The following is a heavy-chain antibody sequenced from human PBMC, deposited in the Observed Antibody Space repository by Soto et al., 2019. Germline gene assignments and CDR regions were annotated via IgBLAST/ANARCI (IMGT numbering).Heavy chain of an antibody. CDR2: INAGNGNT. CDR1: GYTFTSYA. V-gene: IGHV1-3*01. CDR3: ARGLTLNSGGSPYFDY. Sequence: ASVKVSCKASGYTFTSYAMHWVRQAPGQRLEWMGWINAGNGNTKYSQKFQGRVTITRDTSASTAYMELSSLRSEDTAVYYCARGLTLNSGGSPYFDYWGQGTLVTVSS. J-gene: IGHJ4*02. D-gene: IGHD2-15*01.